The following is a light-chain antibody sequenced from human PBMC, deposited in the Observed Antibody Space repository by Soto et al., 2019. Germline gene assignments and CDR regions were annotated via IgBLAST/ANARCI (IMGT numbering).Light chain of an antibody. V-gene: IGLV1-40*01. J-gene: IGLJ2*01. CDR2: DNN. CDR1: NSNIGAGYD. CDR3: QSYDRSLIGWRV. Sequence: QPVLTQPPSVSGAPGQRVTISCTGSNSNIGAGYDVHWYQQLPGTAPKLLIYDNNNRPSGVPDRFSGSKSGTSASLAITGLQAEDEADYYCQSYDRSLIGWRVFGGGTQLTVL.